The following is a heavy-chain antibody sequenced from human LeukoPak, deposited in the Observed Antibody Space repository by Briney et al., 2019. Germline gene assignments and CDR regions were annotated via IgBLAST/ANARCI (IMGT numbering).Heavy chain of an antibody. V-gene: IGHV1-8*01. D-gene: IGHD1-26*01. CDR2: MNPNSGNT. Sequence: ASVKLSCTASGYTFTSYDINWVRQATGQGLEWMGWMNPNSGNTGYAQKFQGRVTMTRNTSISTAYMELSSLRSEDTAVYYCASSYSVTYYYYYGMDVWGQGTTVTVSS. CDR1: GYTFTSYD. J-gene: IGHJ6*02. CDR3: ASSYSVTYYYYYGMDV.